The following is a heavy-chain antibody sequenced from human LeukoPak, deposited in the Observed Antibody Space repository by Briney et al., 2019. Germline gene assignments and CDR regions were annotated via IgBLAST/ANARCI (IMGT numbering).Heavy chain of an antibody. CDR1: GFTVSSNY. V-gene: IGHV3-53*04. D-gene: IGHD2-2*01. Sequence: GGSLRLSCAASGFTVSSNYMSWVRQAPGKGLEWVSVIYSGGSTYYADSVKGRFTISRHNSKNTLYLQMNSLRAEDTAVYYCARAAHCSSTSCYLYFGYWGQGTLVTVSS. CDR2: IYSGGST. CDR3: ARAAHCSSTSCYLYFGY. J-gene: IGHJ4*02.